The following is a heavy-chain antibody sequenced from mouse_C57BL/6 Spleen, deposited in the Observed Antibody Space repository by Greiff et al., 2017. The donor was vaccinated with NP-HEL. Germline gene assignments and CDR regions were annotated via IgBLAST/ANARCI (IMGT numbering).Heavy chain of an antibody. Sequence: QVQLQQSGPELVKPGASVKISCKASGYSFTSYYIHWVKQRPGQGLEWIGWIYPVSGNTKYNEKFKGKATLTADTSSSTAYMQLSSLTSEDSAVYYCASRGGSSYLWYFDVWGTGTTVTVSS. J-gene: IGHJ1*03. D-gene: IGHD1-1*01. V-gene: IGHV1-66*01. CDR2: IYPVSGNT. CDR1: GYSFTSYY. CDR3: ASRGGSSYLWYFDV.